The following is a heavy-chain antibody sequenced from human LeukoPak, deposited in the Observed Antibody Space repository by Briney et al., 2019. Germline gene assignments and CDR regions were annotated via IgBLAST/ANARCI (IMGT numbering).Heavy chain of an antibody. V-gene: IGHV3-11*05. CDR2: ISGAEHDA. CDR1: GFILSDYF. CDR3: ARELGTSRGFDI. J-gene: IGHJ3*02. Sequence: GGSLRLSCAASGFILSDYFMAWIRQSPGKGLERISFISGAEHDARYADSVRGRFTMFRDDDKNALYLQMNSLTAEETAIYYCARELGTSRGFDIWGQGTMVTVS. D-gene: IGHD2-2*01.